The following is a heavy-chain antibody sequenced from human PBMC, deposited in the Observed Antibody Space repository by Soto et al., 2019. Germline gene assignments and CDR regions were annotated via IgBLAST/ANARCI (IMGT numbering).Heavy chain of an antibody. V-gene: IGHV3-23*01. D-gene: IGHD5-12*01. Sequence: GGSLRLSCAASGFTFSSYAMTWVRRAPGKGLEWVSAISGNGGSTYYADSLKGRFTISRDTSKNTLYLQMHRLRAEDTAEYYCAKNSGYDYYGSIGIDQCGQGTIVTVYS. CDR3: AKNSGYDYYGSIGIDQ. J-gene: IGHJ4*02. CDR2: ISGNGGST. CDR1: GFTFSSYA.